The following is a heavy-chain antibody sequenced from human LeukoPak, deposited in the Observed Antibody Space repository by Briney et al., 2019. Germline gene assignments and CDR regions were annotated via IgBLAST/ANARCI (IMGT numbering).Heavy chain of an antibody. Sequence: KPSETLSLTCTVSGYSISSGYYWGWIRQPPGKGLEWIGSIYHSGSTFYSPSLKSRVTISVDTSKNQFSPRLRSVTAAAKAVYYCARGPDTFDYWGQGTLVTVSS. J-gene: IGHJ4*02. CDR2: IYHSGST. V-gene: IGHV4-38-2*02. CDR1: GYSISSGYY. D-gene: IGHD5-18*01. CDR3: ARGPDTFDY.